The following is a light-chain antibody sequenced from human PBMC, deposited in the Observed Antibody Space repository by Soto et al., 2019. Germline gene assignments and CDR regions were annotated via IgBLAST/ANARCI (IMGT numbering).Light chain of an antibody. CDR2: LGS. CDR1: QSLLHGSGYNY. CDR3: RQGLQTPLT. V-gene: IGKV2-28*01. J-gene: IGKJ4*01. Sequence: DIVMTQSPLSLPVTPGEPASISCRSSQSLLHGSGYNYLDWYLQKPGQSPQLLIYLGSNRASGVPDRFSGSGSGTDFTLKISRVEAGDVGVYYCRQGLQTPLTFGGGTKVEIK.